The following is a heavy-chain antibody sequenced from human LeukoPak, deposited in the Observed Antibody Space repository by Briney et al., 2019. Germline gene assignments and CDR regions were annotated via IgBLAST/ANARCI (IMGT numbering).Heavy chain of an antibody. J-gene: IGHJ4*02. CDR3: ARDHRGLDYGGNSDHYYFDY. V-gene: IGHV1-69*13. Sequence: GASVKVSCKASGGTFSSYAISWVRQAPGQGLEWMGGIIPIFGTANYAQKFQGRVTITADESTSTAYMELSSLRSEDTAVYYCARDHRGLDYGGNSDHYYFDYWGQGTLVTVSS. CDR1: GGTFSSYA. CDR2: IIPIFGTA. D-gene: IGHD4-23*01.